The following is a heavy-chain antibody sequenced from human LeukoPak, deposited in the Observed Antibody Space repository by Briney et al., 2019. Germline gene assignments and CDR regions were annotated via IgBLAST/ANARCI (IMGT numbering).Heavy chain of an antibody. V-gene: IGHV3-23*01. D-gene: IGHD3-22*01. CDR3: AKGGYYDSSGYSY. J-gene: IGHJ4*02. Sequence: GGCLRPSCAADGFTVSSHAMSSVRQAPGKGLEWDSSISGSGGSTYYADSVKGRFTISRDNSKNTLYLQMNSLRAEDTAVYYCAKGGYYDSSGYSYWGQGTLVTVSS. CDR1: GFTVSSHA. CDR2: ISGSGGST.